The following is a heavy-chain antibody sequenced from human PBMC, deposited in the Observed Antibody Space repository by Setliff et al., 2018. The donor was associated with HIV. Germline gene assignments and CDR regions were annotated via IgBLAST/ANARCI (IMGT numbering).Heavy chain of an antibody. J-gene: IGHJ6*03. Sequence: SVKVSCKSSGGTFNSYAIIWVRQAPGQGLEWMGGIIPAFGTTNYAQKFQGRVTITADESTSTAYMELSSLRSEDTAVYYCAKGERRVADISDLNYMGVWGKGTMVTVSS. CDR1: GGTFNSYA. V-gene: IGHV1-69*13. CDR3: AKGERRVADISDLNYMGV. D-gene: IGHD1-1*01. CDR2: IIPAFGTT.